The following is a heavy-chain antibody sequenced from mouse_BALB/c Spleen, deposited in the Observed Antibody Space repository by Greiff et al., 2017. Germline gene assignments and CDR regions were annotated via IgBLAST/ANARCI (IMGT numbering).Heavy chain of an antibody. CDR3: ARESDYDGFDY. CDR1: GFTFSSYA. V-gene: IGHV5-6-5*01. D-gene: IGHD2-4*01. J-gene: IGHJ2*01. CDR2: ISSGGST. Sequence: EVKVVESGGGLVKPGGSPKLSCAASGFTFSSYAMSWVRQTPEKRLEWVASISSGGSTYYPDSVKGRFTISRDNARNILYLQMSSLRSEDTAMYYCARESDYDGFDYWGQGTTLTVSS.